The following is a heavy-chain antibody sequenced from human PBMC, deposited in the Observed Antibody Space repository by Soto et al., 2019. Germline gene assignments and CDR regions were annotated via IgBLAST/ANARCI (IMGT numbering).Heavy chain of an antibody. Sequence: PSETLSLTCAVYCGSFSGYYWSWTRQPPGKGLEWIGEINHSGSTNYNPSLKSRVTMSVDTSKNQFSLKLSSVTAADTAVYYCARTSRFDFWGPGTLVTVSS. CDR3: ARTSRFDF. D-gene: IGHD6-6*01. J-gene: IGHJ4*02. V-gene: IGHV4-34*01. CDR2: INHSGST. CDR1: CGSFSGYY.